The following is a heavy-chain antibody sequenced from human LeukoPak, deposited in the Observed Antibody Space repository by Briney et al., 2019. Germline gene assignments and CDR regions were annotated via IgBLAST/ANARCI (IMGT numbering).Heavy chain of an antibody. D-gene: IGHD1-26*01. CDR1: GYSISSGYY. J-gene: IGHJ2*01. CDR2: IYHSGST. V-gene: IGHV4-38-2*01. Sequence: SETLSLTCAVSGYSISSGYYWGWIRQPPGKGLERIGSIYHSGSTYYNPSLKSRVTISVDTSKNQFSLKLSSVTAADTAVYYCARRSGSYYEWYFDLWGRGTLVTVSS. CDR3: ARRSGSYYEWYFDL.